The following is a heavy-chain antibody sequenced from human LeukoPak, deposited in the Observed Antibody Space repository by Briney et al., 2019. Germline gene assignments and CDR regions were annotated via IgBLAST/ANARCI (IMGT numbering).Heavy chain of an antibody. Sequence: GGSLRLSCAASGFTFSSYAMHWVRQAPGKGLEWVAVIPYDGSNKYYADSVKGRFTISRDNSKNTLYLQMNSLRAEDTAVYYCARAHRPYTFWDWGQGTLVTVSS. V-gene: IGHV3-30-3*01. CDR1: GFTFSSYA. J-gene: IGHJ4*02. CDR3: ARAHRPYTFWD. CDR2: IPYDGSNK. D-gene: IGHD3-3*01.